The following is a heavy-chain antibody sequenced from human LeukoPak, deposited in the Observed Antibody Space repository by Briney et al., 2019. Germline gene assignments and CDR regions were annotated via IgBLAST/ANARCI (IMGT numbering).Heavy chain of an antibody. J-gene: IGHJ5*02. CDR2: ISGSGGST. D-gene: IGHD6-13*01. CDR3: AKTDSSSWYVSNWFDP. Sequence: GGSLRLSCAASGFTFSSYAMSWVRQAPGKGLEWVSTISGSGGSTYYADSVKGRFAISRDNSKNTLYQQMNSLRAEDTAVYYCAKTDSSSWYVSNWFDPWGQGTLVTVSS. V-gene: IGHV3-23*01. CDR1: GFTFSSYA.